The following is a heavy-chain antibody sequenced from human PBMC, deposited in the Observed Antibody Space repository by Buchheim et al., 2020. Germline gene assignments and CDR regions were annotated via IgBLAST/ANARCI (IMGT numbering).Heavy chain of an antibody. CDR2: IFSGGST. J-gene: IGHJ3*01. V-gene: IGHV3-66*04. CDR3: ARQGMVRGKPRAIDL. CDR1: GFTVSTNY. Sequence: EVQLVESGGGLVQPGGSLRLSCAASGFTVSTNYMTWVRQAPGKGLEWVSLIFSGGSTYYADSVKGRFTISRDNSKNTLYLQMDSLRVEDTGVYYCARQGMVRGKPRAIDLWGQGT. D-gene: IGHD3-10*01.